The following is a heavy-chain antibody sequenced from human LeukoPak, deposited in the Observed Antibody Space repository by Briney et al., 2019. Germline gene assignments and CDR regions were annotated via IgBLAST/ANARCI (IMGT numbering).Heavy chain of an antibody. Sequence: PGGSLRLSCAASPFIVSDNYMTWVRQAPGKGLEWLAVMSTGGSRHYADSVKGRFIISRDNSKNMLHLQMNSLRAEDTAVYYCATGRSVTYCSGTNCYDPWFDPWGQGTLVSVSS. CDR2: MSTGGSR. J-gene: IGHJ5*02. CDR3: ATGRSVTYCSGTNCYDPWFDP. CDR1: PFIVSDNY. V-gene: IGHV3-53*01. D-gene: IGHD2-2*01.